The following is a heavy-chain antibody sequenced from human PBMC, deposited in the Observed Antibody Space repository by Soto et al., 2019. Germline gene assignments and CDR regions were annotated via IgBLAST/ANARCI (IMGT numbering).Heavy chain of an antibody. D-gene: IGHD3-10*01. CDR2: ISYDERSE. Sequence: QVRLVESGGGVVKPGRSLRLSCAASGFTFSTYGMHWVRQAAGKGLEWVALISYDERSENYIDSVKGRFTISRDNSENTLYLQMNSLRPEDTAVYYCAKGDVEFGLQGSFDYWGQGTLVTVSS. CDR1: GFTFSTYG. CDR3: AKGDVEFGLQGSFDY. V-gene: IGHV3-30*18. J-gene: IGHJ4*02.